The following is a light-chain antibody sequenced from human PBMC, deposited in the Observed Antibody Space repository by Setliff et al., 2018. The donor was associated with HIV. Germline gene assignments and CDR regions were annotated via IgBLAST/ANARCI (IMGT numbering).Light chain of an antibody. V-gene: IGLV2-14*03. J-gene: IGLJ2*01. CDR3: TSYAGSSNVV. Sequence: QSVLTQPASVSGSLGQSVTISCSGTTADIGAYDYVSWYQHHPGKAPKLIISGVTKRPSGVSERFSGSKSGSTASLTVSGLQPEDEADYYCTSYAGSSNVVFGGGTQLTVL. CDR1: TADIGAYDY. CDR2: GVT.